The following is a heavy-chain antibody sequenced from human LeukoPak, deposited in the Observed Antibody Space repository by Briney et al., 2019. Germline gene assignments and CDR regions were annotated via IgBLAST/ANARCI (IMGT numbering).Heavy chain of an antibody. D-gene: IGHD6-6*01. CDR3: ARVYSSSSRYFEY. J-gene: IGHJ4*02. Sequence: GGSLRLSCAASGFTFSSYWMTWVRQAPGKGLEWGANIKQDGSEKYYADSVKGRFTISRDNSKNSLYLQMNSLRAEDTALYYCARVYSSSSRYFEYWGEGTLVTASS. V-gene: IGHV3-7*04. CDR1: GFTFSSYW. CDR2: IKQDGSEK.